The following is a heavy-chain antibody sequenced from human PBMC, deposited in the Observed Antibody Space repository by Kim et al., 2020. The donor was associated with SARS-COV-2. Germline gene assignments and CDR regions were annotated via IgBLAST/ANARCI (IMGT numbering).Heavy chain of an antibody. D-gene: IGHD3-22*01. CDR3: ARLHYDSSGCLDY. V-gene: IGHV4-39*01. J-gene: IGHJ4*02. Sequence: SDPTPRGRVTISLDTSKNPFSLKLSSVTAADTAVYYCARLHYDSSGCLDYWGQGTLVTVSS.